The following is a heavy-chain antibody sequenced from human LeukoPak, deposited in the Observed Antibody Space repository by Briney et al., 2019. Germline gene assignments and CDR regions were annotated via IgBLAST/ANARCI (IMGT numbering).Heavy chain of an antibody. CDR3: ARDRERYQLLYVFDY. CDR1: GFTFTSYS. D-gene: IGHD2-2*02. Sequence: PGGSLRLSCAASGFTFTSYSMHWVRQAPGEGLEWVAVISYDGSTKYYADSVKGRFTISRDNSKNTLYLQMNSLGAEDTAVYYCARDRERYQLLYVFDYWGQGTLVTVSS. CDR2: ISYDGSTK. V-gene: IGHV3-30-3*01. J-gene: IGHJ4*02.